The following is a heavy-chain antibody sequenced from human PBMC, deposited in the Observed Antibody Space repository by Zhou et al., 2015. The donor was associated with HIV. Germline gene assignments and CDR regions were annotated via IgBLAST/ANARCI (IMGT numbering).Heavy chain of an antibody. CDR2: IIPLLGTV. J-gene: IGHJ5*02. Sequence: QAQLVQSGAEVKRPGSSVKVSCQASRDTFRNYGITWVRQAPGQGLQWMGGIIPLLGTVHYAQEFQGRATITADRSTNTAYMELSSLRSEDTAVYYCARDLRLRFLEWLPRTGTVRSWFDPWGQGTLVTVSS. CDR1: RDTFRNYG. D-gene: IGHD3-3*01. CDR3: ARDLRLRFLEWLPRTGTVRSWFDP. V-gene: IGHV1-69*06.